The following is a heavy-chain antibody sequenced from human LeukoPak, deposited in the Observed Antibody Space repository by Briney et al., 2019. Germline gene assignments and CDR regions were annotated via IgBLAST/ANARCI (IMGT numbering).Heavy chain of an antibody. CDR2: IYPGDSDT. V-gene: IGHV5-51*01. CDR1: GYTFANYW. D-gene: IGHD3-22*01. J-gene: IGHJ4*02. CDR3: ASPSSSYYYGFDY. Sequence: GESLKISCQGSGYTFANYWIGWARQMPGKGLEWMGIIYPGDSDTRYSPSFQGQVTISVDKSISTVYLQWSSLKASDTAMYYCASPSSSYYYGFDYWGQGTLVTVSS.